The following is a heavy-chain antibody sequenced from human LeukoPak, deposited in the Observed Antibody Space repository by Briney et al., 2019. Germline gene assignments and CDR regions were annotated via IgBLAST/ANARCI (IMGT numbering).Heavy chain of an antibody. D-gene: IGHD2-15*01. Sequence: ASVKVSCKASGYTFTSYGISWVRQAPGQGLEWMGWISAYNGNTNYAQKLQGRVTMTTDTSTSTAYMELRSLRSDDTAVYYCARSSYCSGGSCYYYGMDVWGQGTTVIVSS. CDR2: ISAYNGNT. CDR1: GYTFTSYG. V-gene: IGHV1-18*01. J-gene: IGHJ6*02. CDR3: ARSSYCSGGSCYYYGMDV.